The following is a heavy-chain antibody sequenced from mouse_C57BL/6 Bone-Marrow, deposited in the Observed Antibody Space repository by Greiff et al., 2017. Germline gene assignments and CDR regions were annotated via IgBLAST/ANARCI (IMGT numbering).Heavy chain of an antibody. CDR3: ARWCYPYSMDY. Sequence: EVPVVEPGPELVKPGASVKISCKASGYSFTDYNMNWVKQSHGKSLAWIGVINPNYGTTSYNQTFKGKATFTVDPSSSTDYMQLNSLTSEDSAVYCCARWCYPYSMDYWGQGTLVTVSS. V-gene: IGHV1-39*01. CDR1: GYSFTDYN. D-gene: IGHD1-1*02. J-gene: IGHJ4*01. CDR2: INPNYGTT.